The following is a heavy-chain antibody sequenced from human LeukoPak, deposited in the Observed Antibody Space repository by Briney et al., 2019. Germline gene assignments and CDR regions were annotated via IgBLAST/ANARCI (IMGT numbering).Heavy chain of an antibody. CDR1: GFTFSNAW. D-gene: IGHD3-22*01. CDR3: ARNPFYDSSGYHDY. V-gene: IGHV3-48*01. Sequence: GGSLRLSRAASGFTFSNAWMSWVRQAPGKGLEWVSYISSSGSTIYYADSVKGRFTISRDNAKNSLYLQMNSLRAEDTAVYYCARNPFYDSSGYHDYWGQGTLVTVSS. CDR2: ISSSGSTI. J-gene: IGHJ4*02.